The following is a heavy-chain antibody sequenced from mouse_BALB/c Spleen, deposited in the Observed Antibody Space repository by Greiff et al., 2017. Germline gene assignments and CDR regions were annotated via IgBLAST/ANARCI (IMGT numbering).Heavy chain of an antibody. CDR1: GYTFTSYW. CDR2: INPSNGRT. CDR3: ARNGYD. J-gene: IGHJ2*01. D-gene: IGHD2-2*01. V-gene: IGHV1S81*02. Sequence: QVQLQQPGAELVKPGASVKLSCKASGYTFTSYWMHWVKQRPGQGLEWIGEINPSNGRTNYNEKFKSKATLTVDKSSSTAYMQLSSLTSEDSAVYYCARNGYDWGQGTTRTVSS.